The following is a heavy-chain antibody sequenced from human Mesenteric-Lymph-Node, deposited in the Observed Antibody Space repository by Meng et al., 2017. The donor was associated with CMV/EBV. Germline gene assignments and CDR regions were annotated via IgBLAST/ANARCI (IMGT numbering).Heavy chain of an antibody. CDR2: ITPISSTT. V-gene: IGHV1-69*06. D-gene: IGHD2-2*01. CDR1: GGTFSTYA. Sequence: KASGGTFSTYALSWVRQAPGQGLEWMGGITPISSTTNYAQNFQGRVTITADKSTSTAYMEVSSLRSEDTAVYYCARSIVPGGGPPDSWGQGTLVTVSS. CDR3: ARSIVPGGGPPDS. J-gene: IGHJ4*02.